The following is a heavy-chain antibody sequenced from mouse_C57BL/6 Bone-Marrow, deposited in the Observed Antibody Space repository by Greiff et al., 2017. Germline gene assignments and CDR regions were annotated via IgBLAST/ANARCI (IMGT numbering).Heavy chain of an antibody. D-gene: IGHD2-2*01. V-gene: IGHV1-81*01. CDR3: ARDGYDAY. J-gene: IGHJ3*01. CDR1: GYTFTSYG. CDR2: IYPRSGNT. Sequence: VKLQESGAELARPGASVKLSCKASGYTFTSYGISWVKQRTGQGLEWIGEIYPRSGNTYYNEKFKGKATLTADKSSSTAYMELRSLTSEDSAVYFCARDGYDAYWGQGTLVTVSA.